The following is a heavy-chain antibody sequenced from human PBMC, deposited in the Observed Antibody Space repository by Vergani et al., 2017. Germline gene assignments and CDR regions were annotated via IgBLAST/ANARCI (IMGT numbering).Heavy chain of an antibody. Sequence: QVQLQESGPGLVKPSQTLSLTCTVSGGSISSGDYYWSWIRQPPGKGLEWIGEINHSGSTNYNPSLKSRVTISVDTSKNQFSLKLSSVTAADTAVYYCARGAVYYGSGSYLHYYYYMDVWGKGTTVTVSS. CDR1: GGSISSGDYY. D-gene: IGHD3-10*01. J-gene: IGHJ6*03. CDR3: ARGAVYYGSGSYLHYYYYMDV. CDR2: INHSGST. V-gene: IGHV4-30-4*08.